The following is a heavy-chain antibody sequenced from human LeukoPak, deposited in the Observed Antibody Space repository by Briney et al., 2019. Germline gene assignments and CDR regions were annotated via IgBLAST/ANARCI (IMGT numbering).Heavy chain of an antibody. CDR1: GFTSSSYA. CDR3: AKGSLLWFGELLDFDY. Sequence: PEGSLRLSCAASGFTSSSYAMSWVRQAPGKGLEWVSGISGSGGRTYYADSVKGRFTISRDNSKNTLYLQMNSLRAEDTAVYYCAKGSLLWFGELLDFDYWGQGTLVTVSS. J-gene: IGHJ4*02. V-gene: IGHV3-23*01. D-gene: IGHD3-10*01. CDR2: ISGSGGRT.